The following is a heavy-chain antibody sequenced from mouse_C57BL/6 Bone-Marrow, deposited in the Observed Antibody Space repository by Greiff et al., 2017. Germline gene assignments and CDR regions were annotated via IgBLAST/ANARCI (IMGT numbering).Heavy chain of an antibody. CDR3: ARGGYPFAY. CDR1: GYTFTSYW. D-gene: IGHD2-2*01. J-gene: IGHJ3*01. CDR2: IDPSDSYT. Sequence: QVQLQQPGAELVKPGASVKLSCKASGYTFTSYWMQWVKQRPGQGLEWIGEIDPSDSYTNYNQKFKGKATLTVDTSSSTAYMQLSILTSEDSAVYYCARGGYPFAYWGQGTLVTVSA. V-gene: IGHV1-50*01.